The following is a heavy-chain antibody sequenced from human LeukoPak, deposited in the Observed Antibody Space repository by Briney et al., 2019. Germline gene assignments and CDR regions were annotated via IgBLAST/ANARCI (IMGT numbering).Heavy chain of an antibody. D-gene: IGHD3-3*01. V-gene: IGHV3-53*01. J-gene: IGHJ4*02. CDR1: GFTVSSNY. Sequence: GGSLRLSCAVSGFTVSSNYMSWVRQPPGKGLEWVSVIYSGGSTYYADSVKGRFTISRHNSKNTLYLQMNSLRAEDTAVYYCARANYDFWSGYDDYWGQGTLVTVSS. CDR3: ARANYDFWSGYDDY. CDR2: IYSGGST.